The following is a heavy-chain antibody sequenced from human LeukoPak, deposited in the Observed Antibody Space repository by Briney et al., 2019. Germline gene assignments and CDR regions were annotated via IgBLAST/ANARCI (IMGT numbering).Heavy chain of an antibody. CDR1: GYTFTGYY. CDR3: ARDPGAQIYAGTLANDY. Sequence: GASVKVSCKASGYTFTGYYMHWVRQAPGQGLEWMGWINPNSGVTNYAQKFQGRVTMTRDTSISTAYMELRRLRSDDTAVYYCARDPGAQIYAGTLANDYWGQGTLVTVSS. D-gene: IGHD6-13*01. J-gene: IGHJ4*02. CDR2: INPNSGVT. V-gene: IGHV1-2*02.